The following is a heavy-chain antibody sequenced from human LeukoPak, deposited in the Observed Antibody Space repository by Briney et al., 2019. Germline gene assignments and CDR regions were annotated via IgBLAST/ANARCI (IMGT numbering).Heavy chain of an antibody. CDR1: GFTVTNNF. CDR3: ARSLETAMALFDY. CDR2: IYSDGST. V-gene: IGHV3-53*01. J-gene: IGHJ4*02. Sequence: SGGSLRLSCAASGFTVTNNFMSWVRQAPGKGLEWVSIIYSDGSTYYADSVKGRFTISRDNSKNTLFLQMNSLRAGDTAVYYCARSLETAMALFDYWGQGTLVTVSS. D-gene: IGHD5-18*01.